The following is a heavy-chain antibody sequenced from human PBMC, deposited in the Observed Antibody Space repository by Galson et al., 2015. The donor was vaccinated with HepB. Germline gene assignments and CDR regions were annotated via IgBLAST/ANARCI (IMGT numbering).Heavy chain of an antibody. CDR1: GFTFSSYA. Sequence: SLRLSCAASGFTFSSYAMHWVRQAPGKGLEWVAVISYDGSNKYYADSVKGRFTISRDNSKNTLYLQMNSLRAEDTAVYYCARGGSYYDSSGYASDYWGQGTLVTVSS. CDR2: ISYDGSNK. J-gene: IGHJ4*02. CDR3: ARGGSYYDSSGYASDY. V-gene: IGHV3-30*04. D-gene: IGHD3-22*01.